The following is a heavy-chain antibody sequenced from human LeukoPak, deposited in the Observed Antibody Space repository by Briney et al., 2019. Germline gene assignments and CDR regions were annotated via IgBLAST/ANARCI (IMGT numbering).Heavy chain of an antibody. V-gene: IGHV3-30-3*01. J-gene: IGHJ6*04. CDR2: ISYDGSNK. Sequence: PGRSLRLSCAASGITFSSYAMHWVRQAPGKGLEWVAVISYDGSNKYYADSVKGRFTISRDNSKNTLYLQMNSLRAEDTAVYYWGRGGWQKPLYYVRNVGGKGPRVPVP. CDR1: GITFSSYA. D-gene: IGHD6-19*01. CDR3: GRGGWQKPLYYVRNV.